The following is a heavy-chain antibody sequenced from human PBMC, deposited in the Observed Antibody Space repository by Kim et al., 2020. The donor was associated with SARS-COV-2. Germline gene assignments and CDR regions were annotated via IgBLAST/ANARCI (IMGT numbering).Heavy chain of an antibody. CDR3: TTVAKYYYDSSGYYFSQAYF. D-gene: IGHD3-22*01. CDR1: GFTFSNAW. Sequence: GGSLRLSCAASGFTFSNAWMSWVRQAPGKGLEWVGRIKSKTDGGATDYAAPVKGRFTISRDDSKNTLYLQMNSLKTEDTAVYYCTTVAKYYYDSSGYYFSQAYFWGQGTLVTVSS. J-gene: IGHJ4*02. CDR2: IKSKTDGGAT. V-gene: IGHV3-15*01.